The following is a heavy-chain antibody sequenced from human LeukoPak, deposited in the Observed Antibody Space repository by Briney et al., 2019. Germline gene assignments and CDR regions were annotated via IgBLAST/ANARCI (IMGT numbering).Heavy chain of an antibody. D-gene: IGHD3-10*01. Sequence: PSETLSLTCTVSGYSISSGYYWGWIRQPPGKGLEWIGSIYHSGSTYYNPSLKSRVTISLDTSKNQFSLKLSSVTATDTAVYYCASVRRGFGESSKYYAYYYMGVWGKGTTVTISS. CDR1: GYSISSGYY. CDR2: IYHSGST. V-gene: IGHV4-38-2*02. J-gene: IGHJ6*03. CDR3: ASVRRGFGESSKYYAYYYMGV.